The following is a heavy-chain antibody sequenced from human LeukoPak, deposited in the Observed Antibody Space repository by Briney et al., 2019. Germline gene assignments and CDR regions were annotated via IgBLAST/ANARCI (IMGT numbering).Heavy chain of an antibody. D-gene: IGHD2-2*01. Sequence: ASAKVSCKASEYTFTDYYLHWVRQAPGQGFEWMGWINPVSGGTNYVQKFQGRVTMTRDTSISTAYMELSRLRSDDTAVYYCARANFLSCSSTSCLFDYWGQGTLVTVSS. CDR1: EYTFTDYY. CDR3: ARANFLSCSSTSCLFDY. CDR2: INPVSGGT. J-gene: IGHJ4*02. V-gene: IGHV1-2*02.